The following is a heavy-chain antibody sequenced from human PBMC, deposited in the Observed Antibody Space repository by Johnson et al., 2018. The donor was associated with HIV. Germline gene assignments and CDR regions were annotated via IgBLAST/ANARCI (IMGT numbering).Heavy chain of an antibody. J-gene: IGHJ3*02. CDR2: ISSSGSTI. V-gene: IGHV3-11*04. D-gene: IGHD1-26*01. Sequence: QVQLMESGGGVVQPGGSLRLSCAASGFSFSDYYMSWIRQAPGKGLEWVSYISSSGSTIYYADSVKGRFTISRDNSKNTLYLQMNSLRAEDTAVYYCARSYSGSTWDAFDIWGQGTLVTVSS. CDR1: GFSFSDYY. CDR3: ARSYSGSTWDAFDI.